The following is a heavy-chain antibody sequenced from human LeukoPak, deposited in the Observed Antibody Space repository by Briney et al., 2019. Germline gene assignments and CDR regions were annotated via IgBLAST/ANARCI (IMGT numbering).Heavy chain of an antibody. CDR3: AKNAGYSSSWIDY. Sequence: SETLSLTCTVSGRSVSSGSCYWSWIRQPPGTGLEWIGYIYYSGSTNYNPSLKSRVTISVDTSKNQFSLKLSSVTAADTAVYYCAKNAGYSSSWIDYWGQGTLVTVSS. J-gene: IGHJ4*02. CDR1: GRSVSSGSCY. CDR2: IYYSGST. D-gene: IGHD6-13*01. V-gene: IGHV4-61*01.